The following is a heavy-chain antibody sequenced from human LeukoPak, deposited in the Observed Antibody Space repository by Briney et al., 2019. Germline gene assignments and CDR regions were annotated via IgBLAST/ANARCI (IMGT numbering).Heavy chain of an antibody. V-gene: IGHV1-69*05. CDR2: IIPIFGTA. D-gene: IGHD6-13*01. Sequence: SVKVSCKASGGTFSSYAISWVRQAPGQGLEWMGGIIPIFGTANYAQKFQGRVTITTDESTSTAYMELSSLRSEDTAVYYCARGTFYSSSRYGSPPLIDYWGQGTLVTVSS. J-gene: IGHJ4*02. CDR1: GGTFSSYA. CDR3: ARGTFYSSSRYGSPPLIDY.